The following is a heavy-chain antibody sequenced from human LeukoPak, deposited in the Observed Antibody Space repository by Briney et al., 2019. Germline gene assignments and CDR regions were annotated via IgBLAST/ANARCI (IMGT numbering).Heavy chain of an antibody. D-gene: IGHD3-22*01. V-gene: IGHV3-66*01. CDR2: IYSGGST. J-gene: IGHJ4*02. CDR3: YSMIVVEIRVINDY. CDR1: GFTVSSNY. Sequence: GGSLRLSCAVSGFTVSSNYMSWVRQAPGKGLEWVSVIYSGGSTYYADSVKGRFTISRDNSKNTLYLQMNSLRAEDTAVYYCYSMIVVEIRVINDYWGQGPLVTVSS.